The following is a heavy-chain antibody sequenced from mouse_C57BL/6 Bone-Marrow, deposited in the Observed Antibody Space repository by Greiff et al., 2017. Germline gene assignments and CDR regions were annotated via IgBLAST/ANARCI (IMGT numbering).Heavy chain of an antibody. CDR3: ARDEGGGFAY. Sequence: VQLQQSGAELARPGASVKLSCKASGYTFTSYGISWVKQRTGQGLEWIGEIHPRSGNTYYNEKFKGKATLTADKSSSTAYMELRSLTSEDSAVYFCARDEGGGFAYWGQGTLVTVSA. CDR1: GYTFTSYG. J-gene: IGHJ3*01. V-gene: IGHV1-81*01. CDR2: IHPRSGNT.